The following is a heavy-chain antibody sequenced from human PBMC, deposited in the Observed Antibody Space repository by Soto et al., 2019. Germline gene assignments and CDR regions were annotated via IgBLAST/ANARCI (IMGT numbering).Heavy chain of an antibody. D-gene: IGHD6-13*01. V-gene: IGHV3-30*18. CDR2: ISYDGSNK. CDR1: GFTFSSYG. Sequence: GSLRLSCAASGFTFSSYGMHWVRQAPGKGLEWVAVISYDGSNKYYADSVKGRFTISRDNSKNTLYLQMNSLRAEDTAVYYCAKDNTAEAANPFYYFDYWGQGTLVTVSS. J-gene: IGHJ4*02. CDR3: AKDNTAEAANPFYYFDY.